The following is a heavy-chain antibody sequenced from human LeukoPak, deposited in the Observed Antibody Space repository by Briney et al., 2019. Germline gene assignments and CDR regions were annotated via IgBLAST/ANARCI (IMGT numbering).Heavy chain of an antibody. V-gene: IGHV1-46*01. CDR2: INPSGGST. CDR1: GYTFSSYY. D-gene: IGHD4-17*01. Sequence: ASVKVSSKASGYTFSSYYMHWVRQAPGQGLEWMGIINPSGGSTSYEQKFQGRVTMTRDTSTSTVYMELSSLRFEDTAVYYCARSEYDYGDDAWFDPWGQDTGVTVSA. CDR3: ARSEYDYGDDAWFDP. J-gene: IGHJ5*02.